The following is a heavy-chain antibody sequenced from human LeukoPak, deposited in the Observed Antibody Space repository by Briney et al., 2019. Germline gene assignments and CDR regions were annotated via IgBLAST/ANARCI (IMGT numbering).Heavy chain of an antibody. V-gene: IGHV1-8*01. CDR2: MNPNSGNT. Sequence: ASVNVSCKASGYTFTSYDINWVRQSTGQGLERMGWMNPNSGNTGYAQKFQGRVTMTSNTSISTAYMELSSLRSEDTAVYYCARGNIAAAGTYDYWGQGTLVTVSS. CDR3: ARGNIAAAGTYDY. CDR1: GYTFTSYD. J-gene: IGHJ4*02. D-gene: IGHD6-13*01.